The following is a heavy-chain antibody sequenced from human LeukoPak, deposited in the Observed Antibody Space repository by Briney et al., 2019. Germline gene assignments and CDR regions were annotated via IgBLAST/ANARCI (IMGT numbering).Heavy chain of an antibody. CDR2: ISWNSGSI. CDR3: ARKNGLDY. D-gene: IGHD2-8*01. CDR1: GFTFDDYA. V-gene: IGHV3-9*01. Sequence: PGGSLRLSCAASGFTFDDYAMHWVRQVPGKGLEWVSGISWNSGSIGYADSVKGRFTISRDNAKNSLYLQMNSLRAEDTAVYYCARKNGLDYWGQGTLVTVSS. J-gene: IGHJ4*02.